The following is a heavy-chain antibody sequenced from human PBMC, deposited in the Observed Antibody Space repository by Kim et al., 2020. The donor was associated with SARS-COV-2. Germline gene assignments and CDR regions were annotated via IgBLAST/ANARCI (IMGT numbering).Heavy chain of an antibody. D-gene: IGHD2-2*01. CDR2: ISAYNGNT. CDR3: ALVPATTYYYYGMDV. CDR1: GYTFTSYG. Sequence: ASVKVSCKASGYTFTSYGISWVRQAPGQGLEWMGWISAYNGNTNYAQKLQGRVTMTTDTSTSTAYMELRSLRSDDTAVYYCALVPATTYYYYGMDVWGQGTTVTVSS. V-gene: IGHV1-18*04. J-gene: IGHJ6*02.